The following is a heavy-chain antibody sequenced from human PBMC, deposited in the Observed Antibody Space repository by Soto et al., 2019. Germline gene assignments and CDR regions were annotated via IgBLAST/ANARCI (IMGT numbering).Heavy chain of an antibody. CDR2: ISNDGTIT. D-gene: IGHD3-3*01. CDR1: GLTFSNYW. J-gene: IGHJ6*02. Sequence: EVPLVESGGGLVQSGGSLRLSCAASGLTFSNYWMHWVRQAPGQGLVWVSRISNDGTITDYADSVKGRFTVSRDNVKNTQSLQMDSLRSEDTAVYFCASAVDYDFWSGTTHYGMDVWGQGTTVTVS. CDR3: ASAVDYDFWSGTTHYGMDV. V-gene: IGHV3-74*01.